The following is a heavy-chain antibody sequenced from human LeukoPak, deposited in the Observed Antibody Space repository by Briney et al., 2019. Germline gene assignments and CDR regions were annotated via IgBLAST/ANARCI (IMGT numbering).Heavy chain of an antibody. CDR3: ARDPIDIVVVPAAIRLSYYYYYGMDV. CDR1: GYTFTGYY. D-gene: IGHD2-2*02. V-gene: IGHV1-2*02. J-gene: IGHJ6*02. Sequence: ASVKLSCKASGYTFTGYYMHWVRQAPGQRLEWMGWINPNSGVTTHRQKFQGRVTMTRDTSISTAYMELSRLRSDDTAVYYCARDPIDIVVVPAAIRLSYYYYYGMDVWGQGTTVTVSS. CDR2: INPNSGVT.